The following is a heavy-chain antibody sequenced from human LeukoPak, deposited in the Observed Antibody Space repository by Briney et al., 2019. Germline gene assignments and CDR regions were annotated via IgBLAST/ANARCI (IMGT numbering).Heavy chain of an antibody. Sequence: SETLSLTCTVSGGSISSYYWSWIRQPPGKGLEWIGYIYYSGSTNYNPSLKSRVTISVDTSKNQFSLKLSSVTAADTAVYYRARVGRGCSSTSCYPFVYYYMDVWGKGTTVTVSS. CDR1: GGSISSYY. J-gene: IGHJ6*03. CDR3: ARVGRGCSSTSCYPFVYYYMDV. CDR2: IYYSGST. D-gene: IGHD2-2*01. V-gene: IGHV4-59*01.